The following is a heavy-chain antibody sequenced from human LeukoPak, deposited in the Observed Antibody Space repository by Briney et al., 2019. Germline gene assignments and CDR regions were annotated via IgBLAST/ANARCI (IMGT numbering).Heavy chain of an antibody. CDR2: IYHSGST. CDR3: GRLGYCSGGSCSLDY. Sequence: SETLSLTCTVSGGSISISGYYCSWIRQHPGKCLEWIGYIYHSGSTYYNPSLTSRLTISVDTSKNQFSLNVTSVTAADTAVYYCGRLGYCSGGSCSLDYWGQGTLVTVSS. D-gene: IGHD2-15*01. CDR1: GGSISISGYY. V-gene: IGHV4-31*03. J-gene: IGHJ4*02.